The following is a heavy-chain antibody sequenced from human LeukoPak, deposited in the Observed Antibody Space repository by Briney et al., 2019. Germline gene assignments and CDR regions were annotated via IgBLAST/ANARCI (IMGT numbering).Heavy chain of an antibody. CDR1: GFTFSSYA. D-gene: IGHD3-10*01. J-gene: IGHJ4*02. CDR2: ISYDGSDK. Sequence: GRSLRLSCAASGFTFSSYAMHWVRQAPGKGLEWVAVISYDGSDKYYADSVKGRFTVSRDNSKNTLFLQMNSLRAEDTAVYYCSRVRASFDYWGQGTLVTVAS. CDR3: SRVRASFDY. V-gene: IGHV3-30*04.